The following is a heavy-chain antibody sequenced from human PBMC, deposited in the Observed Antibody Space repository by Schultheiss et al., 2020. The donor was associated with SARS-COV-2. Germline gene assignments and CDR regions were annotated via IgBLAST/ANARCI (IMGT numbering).Heavy chain of an antibody. CDR1: GGSISSSSYY. CDR2: IYYSGST. V-gene: IGHV4-39*01. CDR3: ARPIFGVENAFDI. J-gene: IGHJ3*02. Sequence: SQTLSLTCTVSGGSISSSSYYWGWIRQPPGKGLEWIGSIYYSGSTYYNPSLKSRVTISVDTSKNQFSLKLSSVTAADTAVYYCARPIFGVENAFDIWGQGTMVTVSS. D-gene: IGHD3-3*01.